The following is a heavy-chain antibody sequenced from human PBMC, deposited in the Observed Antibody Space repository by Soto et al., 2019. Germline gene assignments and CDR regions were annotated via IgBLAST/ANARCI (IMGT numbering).Heavy chain of an antibody. V-gene: IGHV4-61*01. D-gene: IGHD3-9*01. CDR3: ARGSPYYDILIGYSRPYYYGVDV. J-gene: IGHJ6*02. CDR1: GDSVSSGSYY. CDR2: LYYSGST. Sequence: SETLSLTCSVSGDSVSSGSYYWSWIRQPPGKGLEWIGYLYYSGSTNYNPSLESRVTMSVDTSKNQFSLNLSSVTAADKAVYYCARGSPYYDILIGYSRPYYYGVDVWGQGTTVTVSS.